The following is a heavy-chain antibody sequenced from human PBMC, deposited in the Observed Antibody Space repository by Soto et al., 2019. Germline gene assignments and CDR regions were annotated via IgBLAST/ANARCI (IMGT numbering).Heavy chain of an antibody. V-gene: IGHV6-1*01. CDR3: AGMQEGALAY. J-gene: IGHJ4*02. CDR1: GDSVSSNSAA. CDR2: TYYRSKRYN. D-gene: IGHD1-26*01. Sequence: SQTLSLTCAISGDSVSSNSAAWNWIRQSPSRGLEWLGRTYYRSKRYNEYAVSVKSRITIKPDTSKNQFSLQLNSVIPEATAVYYCAGMQEGALAYWGQGTLVTVSS.